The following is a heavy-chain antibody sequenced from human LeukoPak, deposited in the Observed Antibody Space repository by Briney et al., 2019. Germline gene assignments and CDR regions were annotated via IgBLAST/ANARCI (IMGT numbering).Heavy chain of an antibody. CDR1: GGAVTSFY. V-gene: IGHV4-59*08. Sequence: PSETLSLTCSVSGGAVTSFYWSWIRQSPGKGVEWIGYFYYSGSTKYNPSLKSRVTMSGDTSKNQLSLKLRSVTAADTAMYYCARHRFASAVILDYWGQGDPVTVSS. CDR2: FYYSGST. D-gene: IGHD2-21*02. J-gene: IGHJ4*02. CDR3: ARHRFASAVILDY.